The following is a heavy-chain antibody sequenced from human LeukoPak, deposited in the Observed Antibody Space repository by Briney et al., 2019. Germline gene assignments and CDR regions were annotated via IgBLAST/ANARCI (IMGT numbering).Heavy chain of an antibody. D-gene: IGHD2-8*01. CDR3: ARGQYCTNGVCTDYWYFDL. CDR2: TSSSGSAI. J-gene: IGHJ2*01. Sequence: GGSLRLSCAASGFSFSSYEMNWVRQAPGKGLEWVSYTSSSGSAIYSAASVKGRSTISRDNAKNSLYLQMNGLRAEDTAVYYCARGQYCTNGVCTDYWYFDLWGRGTLVTVSS. V-gene: IGHV3-48*03. CDR1: GFSFSSYE.